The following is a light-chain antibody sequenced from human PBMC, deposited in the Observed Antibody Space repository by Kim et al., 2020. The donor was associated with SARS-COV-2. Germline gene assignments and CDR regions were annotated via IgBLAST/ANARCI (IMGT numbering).Light chain of an antibody. CDR2: GAS. J-gene: IGKJ4*01. Sequence: IVMTQSPATLSVSPGERVTLSCRASQSVRNNLAWYQHRPGQAPRLLIHGASTRATDVSARFSGSGSGTEFTLTIRSLQSEDLAVYYCQQYNDWPLLTFGGGTKVDIK. CDR3: QQYNDWPLLT. CDR1: QSVRNN. V-gene: IGKV3-15*01.